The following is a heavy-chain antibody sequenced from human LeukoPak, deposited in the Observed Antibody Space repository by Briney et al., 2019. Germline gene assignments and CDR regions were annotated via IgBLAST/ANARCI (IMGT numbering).Heavy chain of an antibody. Sequence: PVGSLRLSCAASGFTVSSSYMSWVRQAPGKGLEWVSVIYSGGRTKYADSVKGRSTISRDNSKNTLYLQMNSLRAEDTAVYYCARGEGLFDYWGQGTLVTVSS. V-gene: IGHV3-53*01. J-gene: IGHJ4*02. CDR1: GFTVSSSY. CDR3: ARGEGLFDY. CDR2: IYSGGRT.